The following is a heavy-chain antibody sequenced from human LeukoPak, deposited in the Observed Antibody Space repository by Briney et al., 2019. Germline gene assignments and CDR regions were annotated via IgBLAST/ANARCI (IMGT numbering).Heavy chain of an antibody. Sequence: GRSLRLSCAASGIPFSSYGMHWVRQAPGKGLEWVAVIWYDGSKKYYADFVKGRFTISRDNSKNTLSLQMSSLRVEDTAVYYCARWNQGHGLDVWGQGTTVTVPS. J-gene: IGHJ6*02. D-gene: IGHD4-23*01. CDR2: IWYDGSKK. CDR3: ARWNQGHGLDV. CDR1: GIPFSSYG. V-gene: IGHV3-33*01.